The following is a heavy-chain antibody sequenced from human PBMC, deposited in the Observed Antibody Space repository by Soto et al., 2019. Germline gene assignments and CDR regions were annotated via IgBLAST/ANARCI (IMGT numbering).Heavy chain of an antibody. CDR1: GFTFSSYS. D-gene: IGHD3-16*01. J-gene: IGHJ4*02. CDR3: LRVLSFGWPLDIQAF. CDR2: ISSSSSYI. V-gene: IGHV3-21*01. Sequence: GGSLRLSCAASGFTFSSYSMNWVRQAPGKGLEWVSSISSSSSYIYYADSVKGRFTISRDNAKNSLYLQMNSLRAEDTAVYYCLRVLSFGWPLDIQAFWAQGT.